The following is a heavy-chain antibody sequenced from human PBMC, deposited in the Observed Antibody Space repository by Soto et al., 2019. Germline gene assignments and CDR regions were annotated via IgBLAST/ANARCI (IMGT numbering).Heavy chain of an antibody. J-gene: IGHJ6*02. CDR2: IFDSGTT. D-gene: IGHD4-17*01. CDR1: GGSITSDYSC. Sequence: SETLSLTCTVSGGSITSDYSCWSWIRQPPGEGLEWIGHIFDSGTTYTNPSLRSRVTMSLDTSKNQLSLKLTSVTAADTAVYYCARVNLDYVTGMDVWGQGTTVTVSS. CDR3: ARVNLDYVTGMDV. V-gene: IGHV4-30-4*01.